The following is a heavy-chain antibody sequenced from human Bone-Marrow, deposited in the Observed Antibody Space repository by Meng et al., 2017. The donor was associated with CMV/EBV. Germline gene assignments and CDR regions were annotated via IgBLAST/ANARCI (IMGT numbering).Heavy chain of an antibody. CDR1: GFTFSRYW. Sequence: GESLKIYRTAAGFTFSRYWLNWVRQAPGKGLEWVANKKQDGGTIYYVDSVKGRFTTSRDNAKNSLYLQMNSLRAEDTAVYYCARDLSYSSSWSDAFDIWGQATMATSSS. CDR3: ARDLSYSSSWSDAFDI. CDR2: KKQDGGTI. J-gene: IGHJ3*02. V-gene: IGHV3-7*01. D-gene: IGHD6-13*01.